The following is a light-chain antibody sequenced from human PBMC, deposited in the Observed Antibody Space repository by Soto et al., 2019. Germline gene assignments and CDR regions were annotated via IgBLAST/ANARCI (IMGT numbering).Light chain of an antibody. CDR3: QQRSTLPRT. V-gene: IGKV3-11*01. CDR2: GAS. Sequence: ILLTQSPATLSLSPGERATLSCRASQSVGDYLAWYQQRPGQAPRLLIYGASNRATGIPARFSASGSETDFTLTISSLQTADSAVYFCQQRSTLPRTFGGGTKV. J-gene: IGKJ4*01. CDR1: QSVGDY.